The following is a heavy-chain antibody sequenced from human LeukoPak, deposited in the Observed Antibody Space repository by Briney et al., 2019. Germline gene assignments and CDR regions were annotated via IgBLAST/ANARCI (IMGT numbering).Heavy chain of an antibody. D-gene: IGHD2/OR15-2a*01. CDR1: GGTFSSYA. CDR3: ASSPAWFLRAPKYYFDY. V-gene: IGHV1-69*13. CDR2: IIPIFGTA. Sequence: SVKVSCKASGGTFSSYAISWVRQAPGQGLEWMGGIIPIFGTANYAQKFQGRVTITADESTSTAYMELSSLRSEGTAVYYCASSPAWFLRAPKYYFDYWGQGTLVTVSS. J-gene: IGHJ4*02.